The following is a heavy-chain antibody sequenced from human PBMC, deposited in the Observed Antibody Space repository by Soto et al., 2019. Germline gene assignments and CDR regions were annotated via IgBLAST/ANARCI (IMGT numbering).Heavy chain of an antibody. CDR3: AKDMAGRPIYGMDV. CDR2: ISWNSGSI. CDR1: GFTFDDYA. D-gene: IGHD6-6*01. Sequence: EVQLVESGGGLVQPGRSLRLSCAASGFTFDDYAMHWVRQAPGKGLEWVSSISWNSGSIGYADSVKGRFTISRDNAKNSLYLQMNSLRAEDTALYYCAKDMAGRPIYGMDVWGQGTTVTVSS. J-gene: IGHJ6*02. V-gene: IGHV3-9*01.